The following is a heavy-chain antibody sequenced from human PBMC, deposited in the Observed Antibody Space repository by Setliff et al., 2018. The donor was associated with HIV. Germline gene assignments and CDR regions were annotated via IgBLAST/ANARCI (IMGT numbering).Heavy chain of an antibody. J-gene: IGHJ5*02. Sequence: PGGSLSLSCAASGFTFSSYAITWVRQAPGKGLEWVSAISGSGDSTFYADSVQGRFTISRDNSKNTLYLQMNSLRAEDTAVYYCAKAQWLLSHWGFDPWGQGTLVTVSS. CDR2: ISGSGDST. CDR1: GFTFSSYA. V-gene: IGHV3-23*01. CDR3: AKAQWLLSHWGFDP. D-gene: IGHD3-3*01.